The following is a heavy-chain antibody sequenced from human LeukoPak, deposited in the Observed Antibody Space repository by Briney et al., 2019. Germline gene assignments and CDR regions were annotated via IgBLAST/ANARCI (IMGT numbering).Heavy chain of an antibody. D-gene: IGHD6-19*01. CDR3: ARDRGSSGWYADY. CDR1: GYSFTGYY. Sequence: ASVKVSCKASGYSFTGYYMHWVRQAPGQGLEWMGWINSNSGGTNYAQKFQGRVTMTRDTSISTAYMELSRLRSDDTAVYYCARDRGSSGWYADYWGQGTLVTVPS. CDR2: INSNSGGT. J-gene: IGHJ4*02. V-gene: IGHV1-2*02.